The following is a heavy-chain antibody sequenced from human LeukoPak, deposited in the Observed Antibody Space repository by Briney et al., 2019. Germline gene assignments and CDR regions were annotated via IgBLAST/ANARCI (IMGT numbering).Heavy chain of an antibody. CDR2: ISWNSGSI. J-gene: IGHJ4*02. CDR1: GFTFDDYA. V-gene: IGHV3-9*03. CDR3: AKDVYSSSWYYFDY. Sequence: GRSLRLSCAASGFTFDDYAMNWVRQAPGKGLEWVSGISWNSGSIGYADSVKGRFTISRDNAKNALYLQMNRLRAEDMALYYGAKDVYSSSWYYFDYWGQGTLVTVSS. D-gene: IGHD6-13*01.